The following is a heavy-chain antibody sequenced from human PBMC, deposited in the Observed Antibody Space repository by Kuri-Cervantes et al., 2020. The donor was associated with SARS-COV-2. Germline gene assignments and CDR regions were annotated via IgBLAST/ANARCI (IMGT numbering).Heavy chain of an antibody. CDR1: GFTFSSYD. CDR3: SKSGLGYCSGEDCYIH. J-gene: IGHJ4*02. Sequence: GESLKISCAASGFTFSSYDMHWVRQAPGKGLEWVAVISYDGSNKYYADAVKGRFTISRDTSKNTLYLQMNSLRAEDTAVYYCSKSGLGYCSGEDCYIHWGQGTLVTCYS. V-gene: IGHV3-30*04. CDR2: ISYDGSNK. D-gene: IGHD2-15*01.